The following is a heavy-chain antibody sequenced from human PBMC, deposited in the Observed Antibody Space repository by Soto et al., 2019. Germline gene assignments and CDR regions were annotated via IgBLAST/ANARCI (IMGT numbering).Heavy chain of an antibody. V-gene: IGHV1-18*01. CDR1: GYTFTSYG. CDR2: ISAYSGNT. J-gene: IGHJ5*02. D-gene: IGHD3-22*01. Sequence: ASVKVSCKASGYTFTSYGISWVQQAPGQGLEWMGWISAYSGNTNYAQKLQGRVTMTTDTSTSTAYMELRSLRSDDTAVYYCARVIHYYDSSGYYPNWFDPWGQGTLVTVSS. CDR3: ARVIHYYDSSGYYPNWFDP.